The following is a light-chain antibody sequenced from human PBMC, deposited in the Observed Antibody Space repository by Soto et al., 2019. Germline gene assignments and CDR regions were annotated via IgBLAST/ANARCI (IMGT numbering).Light chain of an antibody. CDR2: DAS. CDR3: QQYNHYWT. Sequence: DIQMTQSPSTLSASLVYRFTITCRASQSISSWLAWYQQKPGKAPKVLIYDASSLESGVPSRFSGSGSGTEFSLTISSLQPDDFATYYCQQYNHYWTFGQGTKVDIK. CDR1: QSISSW. V-gene: IGKV1-5*01. J-gene: IGKJ1*01.